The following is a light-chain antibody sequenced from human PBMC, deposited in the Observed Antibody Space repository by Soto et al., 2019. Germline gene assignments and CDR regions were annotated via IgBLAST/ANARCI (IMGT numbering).Light chain of an antibody. CDR2: YAS. Sequence: EIVMTQSQSPPSVSPGNSSPISSRTSQSVSSHLVWYQQKSGQAPRLLIYYASTRATGIPASFSGSGSGTEFTLTISSLQSEDFAVYYCQQFYNWLFTFCQGTRLEIK. J-gene: IGKJ5*01. CDR1: QSVSSH. CDR3: QQFYNWLFT. V-gene: IGKV3-15*01.